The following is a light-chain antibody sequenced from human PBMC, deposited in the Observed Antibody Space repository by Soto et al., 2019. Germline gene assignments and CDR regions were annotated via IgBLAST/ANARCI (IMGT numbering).Light chain of an antibody. J-gene: IGKJ1*01. Sequence: EIVLTQSPGTLSLSAGERATLSYRASQSVSSNYLAWYQQKPGQAPSLLIYGASRRATGIPDRFSGSGSGTDFTLTISRLEPEDFAVYYCQQYGSSPPEKTFGQGTKVEIK. CDR2: GAS. CDR3: QQYGSSPPEKT. CDR1: QSVSSNY. V-gene: IGKV3-20*01.